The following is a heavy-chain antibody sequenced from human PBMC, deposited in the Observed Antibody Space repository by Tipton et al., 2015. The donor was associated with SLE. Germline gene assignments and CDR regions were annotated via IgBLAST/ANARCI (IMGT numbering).Heavy chain of an antibody. V-gene: IGHV1-8*01. D-gene: IGHD6-13*01. CDR1: GYTFTSYD. CDR3: ARWAAAGTAYYYYYHGMDV. J-gene: IGHJ6*02. Sequence: QVQLVQSGAEVKKPGASVKVSCKASGYTFTSYDINWVRQATGQGLEWMGWMNPNSGNTGYAQKFQGRVTMTRNTSISTAYMELSSLRSEDTAVYYCARWAAAGTAYYYYYHGMDVWGQGTTVTVSS. CDR2: MNPNSGNT.